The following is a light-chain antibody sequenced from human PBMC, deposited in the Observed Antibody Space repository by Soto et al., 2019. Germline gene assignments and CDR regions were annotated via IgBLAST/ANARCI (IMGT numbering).Light chain of an antibody. V-gene: IGKV3-15*01. CDR2: GAS. Sequence: IVMTQSPGTLSLSPGERATLSCSASQSVGGNLGWYQRKPGQSPRLLNYGASCRATGIPARFRGSGSGTEFTFTIGSLQSEDFAVYYCQQYNNWLFISFGQGTRMAI. CDR3: QQYNNWLFIS. J-gene: IGKJ5*01. CDR1: QSVGGN.